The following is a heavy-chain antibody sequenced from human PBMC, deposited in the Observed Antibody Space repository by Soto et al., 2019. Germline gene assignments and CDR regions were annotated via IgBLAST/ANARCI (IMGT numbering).Heavy chain of an antibody. J-gene: IGHJ6*02. Sequence: GGSLRLSCAASGFTFSSYAMHWVRQAPGKGLEWVAVISYDGSNKYYADSVKGRFTMSRDNSKNTLYLQMNSLRAEDTAWYYCARDLKWPRPASPHYYYGMDVWGQGTTVTVSS. D-gene: IGHD6-6*01. CDR3: ARDLKWPRPASPHYYYGMDV. CDR2: ISYDGSNK. V-gene: IGHV3-30-3*01. CDR1: GFTFSSYA.